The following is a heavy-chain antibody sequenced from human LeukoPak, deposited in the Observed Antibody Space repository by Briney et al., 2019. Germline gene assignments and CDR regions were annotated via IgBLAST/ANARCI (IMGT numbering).Heavy chain of an antibody. CDR3: AKGRSAGGYDY. J-gene: IGHJ4*02. V-gene: IGHV3-23*01. CDR1: GFTFSSHA. CDR2: ISGSGGST. D-gene: IGHD3-22*01. Sequence: GGSLRLSCAASGFTFSSHAMSWVRQAPGKGLEWVSAISGSGGSTYYADSVKGRFTISRDNSKNTLYLQMNSLKAEDTAVYYCAKGRSAGGYDYWGQGTLVTVSS.